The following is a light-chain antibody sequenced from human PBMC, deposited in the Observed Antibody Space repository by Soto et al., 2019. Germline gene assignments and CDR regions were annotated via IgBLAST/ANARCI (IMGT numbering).Light chain of an antibody. J-gene: IGKJ1*01. V-gene: IGKV1-5*01. CDR2: DAS. CDR3: QQYNSYSST. Sequence: DIQMTQSPSTLSASVGDRVTTTCRASQSISSWLAWYQQKPGKAPKLLIYDASSLESGVPSRFSGSGSGTEFTLTISSLQPDDFATYYCQQYNSYSSTFGQGTKVDIK. CDR1: QSISSW.